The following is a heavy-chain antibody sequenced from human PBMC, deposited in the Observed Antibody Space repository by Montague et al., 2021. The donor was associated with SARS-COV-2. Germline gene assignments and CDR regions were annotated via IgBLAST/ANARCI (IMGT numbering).Heavy chain of an antibody. CDR3: ARVTLGGRDGRTRQYDGLDS. CDR1: GGSISRYF. Sequence: SETLSLTCTDSGGSISRYFWNWIRQTPGKGLEWMGYVHDIESSIYNPSLQSRITILLDTPKNQFSLRLNAVTAADTAVYYCARVTLGGRDGRTRQYDGLDSWGQGILVTVSS. D-gene: IGHD3-16*01. J-gene: IGHJ4*02. V-gene: IGHV4-59*01. CDR2: VHDIESS.